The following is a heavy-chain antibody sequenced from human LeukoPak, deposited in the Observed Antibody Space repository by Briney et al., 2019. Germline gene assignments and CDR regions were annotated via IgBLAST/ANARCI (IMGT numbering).Heavy chain of an antibody. J-gene: IGHJ4*02. CDR2: ISAYNGNT. V-gene: IGHV1-18*01. CDR3: ARDRIVATIYYFDY. Sequence: ASVKVSCKASGYTFTSYGISWVRQAPGQGLEWMGWISAYNGNTNYAQKLQGRVTMTTDTPTSTAYMELRSLRSDDTAVYYCARDRIVATIYYFDYWGQGTLVTVSS. D-gene: IGHD5-12*01. CDR1: GYTFTSYG.